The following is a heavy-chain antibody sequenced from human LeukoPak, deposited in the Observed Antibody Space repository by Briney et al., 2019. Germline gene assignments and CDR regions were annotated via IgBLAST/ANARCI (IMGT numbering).Heavy chain of an antibody. CDR3: TQRQLDPGDY. Sequence: PGGSLRLSCAASGFTFSNYAMSWVRQAPGKGLEWVSTITVTAGGTFYADSVRGRFTISRDNSKETLFLQMNRLRVDDTAIYYCTQRQLDPGDYWGQGTLVIVSS. CDR1: GFTFSNYA. J-gene: IGHJ4*02. D-gene: IGHD1-1*01. V-gene: IGHV3-23*01. CDR2: ITVTAGGT.